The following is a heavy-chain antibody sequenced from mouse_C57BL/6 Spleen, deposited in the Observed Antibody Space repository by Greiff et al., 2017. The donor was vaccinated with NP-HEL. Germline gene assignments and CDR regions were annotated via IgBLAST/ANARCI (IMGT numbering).Heavy chain of an antibody. D-gene: IGHD2-4*01. CDR2: IYPGDGDT. CDR3: ARKDYDYFDY. J-gene: IGHJ2*01. Sequence: VKLMESGAELVKPGASVKISCKASGYAFSSYWMNWVKQRPGKGLEWIGQIYPGDGDTNYNGKFKGKATLTADKSSSTAYMQLSSLTSEDSAVYFCARKDYDYFDYWGQGTTLTVSS. V-gene: IGHV1-80*01. CDR1: GYAFSSYW.